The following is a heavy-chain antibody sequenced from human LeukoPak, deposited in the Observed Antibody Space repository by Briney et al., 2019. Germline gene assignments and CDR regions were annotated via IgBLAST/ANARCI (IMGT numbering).Heavy chain of an antibody. V-gene: IGHV3-30*18. D-gene: IGHD2-2*01. J-gene: IGHJ4*02. Sequence: PGGSLRLSCAASGFTFSSYGMHWVRQAPGKGLEWVAVISYDGSNKYYADSVKGRFTISRDNSKNTLYLQMNSLRAEDTAVYYCAESAGTSSVRGYFDYWGQGTLVTVSS. CDR1: GFTFSSYG. CDR2: ISYDGSNK. CDR3: AESAGTSSVRGYFDY.